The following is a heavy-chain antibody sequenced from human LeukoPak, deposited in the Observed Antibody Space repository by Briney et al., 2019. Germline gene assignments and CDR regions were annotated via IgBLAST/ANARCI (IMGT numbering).Heavy chain of an antibody. CDR3: ARGSYSYYGYFDS. D-gene: IGHD4-11*01. J-gene: IGHJ4*02. V-gene: IGHV4-38-2*02. Sequence: SETLSLTCTVSGYSISGGYYWGWIRPPPGKGLEWIGIIYHSGTTYYNPSLKSRVTISVDTSKNQFSLKLSSVTAADTAVYYCARGSYSYYGYFDSWGQGPLVTVSS. CDR1: GYSISGGYY. CDR2: IYHSGTT.